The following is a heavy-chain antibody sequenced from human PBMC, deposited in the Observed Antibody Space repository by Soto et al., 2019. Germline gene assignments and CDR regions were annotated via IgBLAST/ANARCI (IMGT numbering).Heavy chain of an antibody. Sequence: DVRLVESGGGFIQPGGSLRFSCAASGFSFEEYEMNWVRQAPGQGLEWVSYINQYGKITYYADSVKGRFTVSRDDAKNSLFLQMDSLRAEDTALYYCARAAWSDEGWDHWGQGILVTVSS. D-gene: IGHD1-26*01. V-gene: IGHV3-48*03. J-gene: IGHJ4*02. CDR1: GFSFEEYE. CDR2: INQYGKIT. CDR3: ARAAWSDEGWDH.